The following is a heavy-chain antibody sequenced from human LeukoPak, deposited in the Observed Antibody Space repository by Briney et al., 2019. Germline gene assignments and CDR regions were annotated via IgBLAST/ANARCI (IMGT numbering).Heavy chain of an antibody. J-gene: IGHJ4*02. V-gene: IGHV3-23*01. D-gene: IGHD3-9*01. CDR3: AKDVFELYDIYDH. CDR1: GFTFSNYA. CDR2: ISGNGGGT. Sequence: EAGGSLRLSCTASGFTFSNYAMSWVRQAPGKGLEWVSAISGNGGGTFDADSVKGRFTISRDNSKNTLYLQMNSLRAEDTAIYYCAKDVFELYDIYDHWGQGTLVSVSS.